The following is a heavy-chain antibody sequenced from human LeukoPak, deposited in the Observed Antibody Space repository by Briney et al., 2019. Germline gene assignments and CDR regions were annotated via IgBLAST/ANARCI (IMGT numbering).Heavy chain of an antibody. CDR3: ARRGSSGWYYQGNPPDY. V-gene: IGHV4-34*01. D-gene: IGHD6-19*01. CDR2: IYYTGST. CDR1: GFTFSDSY. Sequence: GSLRLSCAASGFTFSDSYMTWIRQAPGKGLEWIGYIYYTGSTYYNPSLKSRVTISVDTSKNQFSLKLSSVTAADTAVYYCARRGSSGWYYQGNPPDYWGQGTLVTVSS. J-gene: IGHJ4*02.